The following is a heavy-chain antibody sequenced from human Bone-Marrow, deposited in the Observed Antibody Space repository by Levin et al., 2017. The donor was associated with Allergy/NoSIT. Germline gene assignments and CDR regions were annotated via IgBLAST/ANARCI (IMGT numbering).Heavy chain of an antibody. V-gene: IGHV1-2*06. J-gene: IGHJ4*02. CDR2: IDPHTGAT. Sequence: GESLKISCKASGYSFSAYYIYWLRQAPGQGPEWVGRIDPHTGATESAQKFQGRVTMTRDTSISTVYMELRRLRSDDTADYYCARTSTKMTVTFLFWGQGTPVTVSS. D-gene: IGHD4-17*01. CDR1: GYSFSAYY. CDR3: ARTSTKMTVTFLF.